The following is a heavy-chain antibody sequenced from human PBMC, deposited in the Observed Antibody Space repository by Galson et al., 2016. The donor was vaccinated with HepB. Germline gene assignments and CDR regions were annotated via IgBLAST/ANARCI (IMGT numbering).Heavy chain of an antibody. D-gene: IGHD6-19*01. CDR2: INTVTGNT. Sequence: SVKVSCKASGYTFSAYYIHWVRQAPGQGLEWMGWINTVTGNTDYAQIFQDWVNMTRDKSISTAYMELSRLRSDDSAIYYCARGYKSGWSPPRYWGQGTLVTVSS. J-gene: IGHJ4*02. V-gene: IGHV1-2*04. CDR3: ARGYKSGWSPPRY. CDR1: GYTFSAYY.